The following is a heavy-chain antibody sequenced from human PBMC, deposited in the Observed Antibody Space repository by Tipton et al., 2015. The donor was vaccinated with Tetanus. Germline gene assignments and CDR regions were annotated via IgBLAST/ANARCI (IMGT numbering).Heavy chain of an antibody. CDR1: GGSFSGYY. CDR2: INHSGST. D-gene: IGHD3-22*01. Sequence: TLSLTCAVYGGSFSGYYWSWIRQPPGKGLEWIGEINHSGSTNYNPSLKSRVTISVDTSKTQFSLKLSSVTAADTAVYYCAKPNYYDGSGYSYYFDYWGQGTLVTVSS. V-gene: IGHV4-34*01. CDR3: AKPNYYDGSGYSYYFDY. J-gene: IGHJ4*02.